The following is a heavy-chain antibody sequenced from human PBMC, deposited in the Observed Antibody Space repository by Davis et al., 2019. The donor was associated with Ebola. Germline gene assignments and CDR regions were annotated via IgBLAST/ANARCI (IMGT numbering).Heavy chain of an antibody. D-gene: IGHD6-19*01. V-gene: IGHV1-2*02. CDR3: ARDSLAVAGTSGFNWFDP. J-gene: IGHJ5*02. Sequence: ASVKVSCKASGYTFTGYYMHWVRQAPGQGLEWMGWINPNSGGTNYAQKFQGRVTMTRDTSISTAYMELSRLRSDDTAVYYCARDSLAVAGTSGFNWFDPWGQGTLVTVSS. CDR2: INPNSGGT. CDR1: GYTFTGYY.